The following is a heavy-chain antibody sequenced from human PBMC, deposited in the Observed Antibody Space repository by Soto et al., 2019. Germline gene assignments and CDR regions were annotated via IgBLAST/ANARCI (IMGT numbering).Heavy chain of an antibody. CDR2: ISYDGSNK. D-gene: IGHD6-13*01. J-gene: IGHJ4*02. Sequence: QVQLVESGGGVVQPGRSLRLSCAASGFTFSSYGMHWVRQAPGKGLEWVAVISYDGSNKYYADSVKGRFTISRDNSKNTLYLQMNSLRAEDTAAYYCAKDYSWYDLDPWDYWGQGTLVTVSS. CDR1: GFTFSSYG. V-gene: IGHV3-30*18. CDR3: AKDYSWYDLDPWDY.